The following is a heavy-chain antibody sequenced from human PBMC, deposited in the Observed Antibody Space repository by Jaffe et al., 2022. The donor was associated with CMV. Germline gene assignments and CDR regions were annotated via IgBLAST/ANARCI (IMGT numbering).Heavy chain of an antibody. CDR2: INAGNGNT. CDR3: ARVRRYCSSTSCYSKAGYYYYYMDV. D-gene: IGHD2-2*01. J-gene: IGHJ6*03. Sequence: QVQLVQSGAEVKKPGASVKVSCKASGYTFTSYAMHWVRQAPGQRLEWMGWINAGNGNTKYSQKFQGRVTITRDTSASTAYMELSSLRSEDTAVYYCARVRRYCSSTSCYSKAGYYYYYMDVWGKGTTVTVSS. CDR1: GYTFTSYA. V-gene: IGHV1-3*01.